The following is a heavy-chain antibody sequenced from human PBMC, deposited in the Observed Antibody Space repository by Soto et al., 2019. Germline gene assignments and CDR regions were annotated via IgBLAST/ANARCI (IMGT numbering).Heavy chain of an antibody. Sequence: GGSMRLSCAASGFSVSSSHMIWVRQAPGKGLEWVSVIYSGGTTYYAVSVKGRFTISRDKSKNTVYLQMDSLRTEDTAVYYCARDGDCSGGSCYSWFDPWGQGTLVTVSS. D-gene: IGHD2-15*01. CDR3: ARDGDCSGGSCYSWFDP. J-gene: IGHJ5*02. V-gene: IGHV3-53*01. CDR1: GFSVSSSH. CDR2: IYSGGTT.